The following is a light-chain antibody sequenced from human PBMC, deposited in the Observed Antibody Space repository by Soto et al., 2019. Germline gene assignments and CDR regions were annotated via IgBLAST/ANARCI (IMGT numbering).Light chain of an antibody. J-gene: IGKJ2*01. Sequence: DIQMTQSPSSLSASVGDRVTITCRASQSISSYLNWYQQKPGKAPNLLIYAASSLQSGVPSRFSCSGSGTDFTLTISSLQPEDFATYYCQQSYTSPHTFGQGTKLEIK. CDR1: QSISSY. CDR3: QQSYTSPHT. CDR2: AAS. V-gene: IGKV1-39*01.